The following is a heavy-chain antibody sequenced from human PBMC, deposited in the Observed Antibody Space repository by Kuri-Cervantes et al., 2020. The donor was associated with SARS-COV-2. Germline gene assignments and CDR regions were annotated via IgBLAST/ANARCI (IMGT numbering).Heavy chain of an antibody. V-gene: IGHV1-46*01. Sequence: ASVKVSCKASGYTFTSYYMHWVRQAPGQGLEWMGIINPSGGSTSYAQKFQGRVTMTRDTSTSTVYMELSSLRSEDTAVYYCARDHLELNYYYDSSGYYLDYWGQGTLVTVSS. D-gene: IGHD3-22*01. CDR1: GYTFTSYY. CDR3: ARDHLELNYYYDSSGYYLDY. CDR2: INPSGGST. J-gene: IGHJ4*02.